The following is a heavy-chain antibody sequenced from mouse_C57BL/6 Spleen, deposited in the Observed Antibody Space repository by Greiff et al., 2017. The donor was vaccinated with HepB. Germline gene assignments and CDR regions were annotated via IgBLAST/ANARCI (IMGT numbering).Heavy chain of an antibody. J-gene: IGHJ2*01. D-gene: IGHD1-1*01. Sequence: EVKLVESGGGLVKPGGSLKLSCAASGFTFSSYTMSWVRQTPEKRLEWVATISGGGGNTYYPDSVKGRFTISRDNAKNTLYLQMSSLRSEDTALYYCARHKTTVVAHYYDYWGQGTTLTVSS. CDR1: GFTFSSYT. CDR2: ISGGGGNT. CDR3: ARHKTTVVAHYYDY. V-gene: IGHV5-9*01.